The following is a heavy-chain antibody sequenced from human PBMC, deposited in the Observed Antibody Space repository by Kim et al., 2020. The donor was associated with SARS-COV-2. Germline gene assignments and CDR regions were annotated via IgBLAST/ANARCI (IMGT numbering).Heavy chain of an antibody. V-gene: IGHV1-69*13. CDR1: GGTFSNYA. J-gene: IGHJ5*02. Sequence: SVKVSCKASGGTFSNYAISWLRQARGQGLEWMGGIIPIFDTTYYAQKFQGRVTITADESTSTAYMELSSLTSEDTAIYYCAKDVGESVGSNWFVPWGQGTLVTVSS. CDR3: AKDVGESVGSNWFVP. D-gene: IGHD2-15*01. CDR2: IIPIFDTT.